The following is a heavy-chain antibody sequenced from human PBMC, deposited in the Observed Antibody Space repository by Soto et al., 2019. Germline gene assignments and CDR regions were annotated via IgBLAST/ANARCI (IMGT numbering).Heavy chain of an antibody. J-gene: IGHJ4*02. CDR1: GYTFTCYA. CDR2: INAGNGNT. D-gene: IGHD3-10*01. CDR3: AGSPSEYGSGRDIFDY. V-gene: IGHV1-3*01. Sequence: GALVKVSCKASGYTFTCYAMHWVRQAPGQRLEWMGWINAGNGNTKYSQKFQGRVTITRDTSASTAYMELSSLRSEDTAVYYCAGSPSEYGSGRDIFDYWGQGTLVTVSS.